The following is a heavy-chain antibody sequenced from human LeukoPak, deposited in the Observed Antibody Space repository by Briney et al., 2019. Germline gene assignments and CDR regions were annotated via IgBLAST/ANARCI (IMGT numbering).Heavy chain of an antibody. CDR1: GYTFTSYG. CDR3: ARGPIAAAGDY. V-gene: IGHV1-18*01. CDR2: INANNGNT. D-gene: IGHD6-13*01. J-gene: IGHJ4*02. Sequence: ASVKVSCKASGYTFTSYGITWVRQAPGQGLEWMGWINANNGNTNYTESLQGRVTMTGDTSTSTAYMDLRSLRSDDTAVYYCARGPIAAAGDYWGKGTLVTVSS.